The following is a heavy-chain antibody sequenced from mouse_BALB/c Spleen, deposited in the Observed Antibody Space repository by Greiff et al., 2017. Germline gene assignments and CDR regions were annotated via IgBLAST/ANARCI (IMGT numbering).Heavy chain of an antibody. Sequence: VQLQQSGPELVKPGASVRISCKASGYTFTSYYIHWVKQRPGQGLEWIGWIYPGNVNTKYNEKFKGKATLTADKSSSTAYMQLSSLTSEDSAVYFCARDGYYPFAYWGQGTLVTVSA. J-gene: IGHJ3*01. CDR2: IYPGNVNT. CDR1: GYTFTSYY. V-gene: IGHV1S56*01. D-gene: IGHD2-3*01. CDR3: ARDGYYPFAY.